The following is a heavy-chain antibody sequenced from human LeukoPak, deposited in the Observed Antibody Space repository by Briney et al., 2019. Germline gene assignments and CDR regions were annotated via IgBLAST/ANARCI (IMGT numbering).Heavy chain of an antibody. CDR1: GGTFINYA. CDR2: IIPIFGTE. D-gene: IGHD5-18*01. CDR3: ARDSGVDTYFDY. Sequence: ASVTVSFTASGGTFINYAISWVRQAPGQGGGGMGGIIPIFGTEKYTQKFQGRVTITTDESTSTAYMELSSLRSEDTAVYYCARDSGVDTYFDYWGQGTLVTVSS. V-gene: IGHV1-69*05. J-gene: IGHJ4*02.